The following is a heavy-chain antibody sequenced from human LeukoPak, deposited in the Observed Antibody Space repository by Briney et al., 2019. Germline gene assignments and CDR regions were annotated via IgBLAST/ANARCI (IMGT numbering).Heavy chain of an antibody. CDR2: ISYSGSTT. V-gene: IGHV3-48*03. CDR3: ARAGPPAFDP. J-gene: IGHJ5*02. Sequence: GGSLRLSCAASGFTFSSYEMNWVRQAPGKGLEWVSYISYSGSTTSYADSVKGRFTISRDNAKNSLYLQMNSLRAEDTAVYYCARAGPPAFDPWGQGTLVTVSS. CDR1: GFTFSSYE.